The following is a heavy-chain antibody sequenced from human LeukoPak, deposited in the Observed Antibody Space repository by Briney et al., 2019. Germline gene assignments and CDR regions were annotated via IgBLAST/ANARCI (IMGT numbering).Heavy chain of an antibody. CDR1: GGSFSGYY. Sequence: SETLSLTCAVYGGSFSGYYWSWIRQPPGKGLEWIGEIDHSGSTNYNPSLKSRVTISVDTSKNQFSLKLSSVTAADTAVYYCARRRLYSSGIDYWGQGTLVTVSS. J-gene: IGHJ4*02. CDR2: IDHSGST. V-gene: IGHV4-34*01. CDR3: ARRRLYSSGIDY. D-gene: IGHD6-19*01.